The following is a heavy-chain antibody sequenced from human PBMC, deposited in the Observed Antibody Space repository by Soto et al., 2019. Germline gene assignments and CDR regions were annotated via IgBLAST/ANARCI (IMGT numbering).Heavy chain of an antibody. Sequence: EVQLLESGGGLVQPGGSLRLSCGASGFTFSSYAMSWVRQAPGKGLEWVSTISDGGHSTYYAESVKGRFTISRDNSKNTLYLQANSLRDEDTAIYYCAKDAYSYRAPYYFDFWGQGTLVTVSS. CDR2: ISDGGHST. V-gene: IGHV3-23*01. D-gene: IGHD5-18*01. CDR1: GFTFSSYA. J-gene: IGHJ4*02. CDR3: AKDAYSYRAPYYFDF.